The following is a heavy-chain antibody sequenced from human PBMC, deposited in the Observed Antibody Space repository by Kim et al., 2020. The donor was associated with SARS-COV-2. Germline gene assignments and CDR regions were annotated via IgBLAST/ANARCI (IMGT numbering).Heavy chain of an antibody. V-gene: IGHV4-34*01. CDR1: GGSFSGYY. D-gene: IGHD6-13*01. Sequence: SETLSLTCAVYGGSFSGYYWSWIRQPPGKGLEWIGEINHSGSTNYNPSLKSRVTISVDTSKNQFSLKLSSVTAADTAVYYCARGSRRVAAAGTGVDYWGQGTLVTVSS. J-gene: IGHJ4*02. CDR2: INHSGST. CDR3: ARGSRRVAAAGTGVDY.